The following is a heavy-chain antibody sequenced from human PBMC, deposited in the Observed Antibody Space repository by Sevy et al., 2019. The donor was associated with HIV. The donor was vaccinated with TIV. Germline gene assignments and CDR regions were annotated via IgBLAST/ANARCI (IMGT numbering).Heavy chain of an antibody. CDR2: INRSGGT. D-gene: IGHD3-3*01. Sequence: SETLSLTCAVYGGSFSGYYWSWIRQPPGKGLEWIGEINRSGGTNYNPSLKSRVTISVDTSKNQFSLKLSSVTAADTAMYYCARGVSDFWSGPGLWGQGTLVTVSS. CDR3: ARGVSDFWSGPGL. CDR1: GGSFSGYY. J-gene: IGHJ4*02. V-gene: IGHV4-34*01.